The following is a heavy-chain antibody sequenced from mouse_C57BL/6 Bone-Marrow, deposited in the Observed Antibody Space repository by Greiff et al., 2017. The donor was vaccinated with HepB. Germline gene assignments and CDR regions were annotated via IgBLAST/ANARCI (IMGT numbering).Heavy chain of an antibody. CDR1: GYTFTSYW. J-gene: IGHJ1*03. D-gene: IGHD1-1*01. CDR3: ARERDYGSSYGYFDV. CDR2: IYPGSGST. V-gene: IGHV1-55*01. Sequence: QVQLQQPGAELVKPGASVKMSCKASGYTFTSYWITWVKQRPGQGLEWIGDIYPGSGSTNYNEKFKSKATLTVDTSSSTAYMQLSSLTSEDSAVYYCARERDYGSSYGYFDVWGTGTTVTVSS.